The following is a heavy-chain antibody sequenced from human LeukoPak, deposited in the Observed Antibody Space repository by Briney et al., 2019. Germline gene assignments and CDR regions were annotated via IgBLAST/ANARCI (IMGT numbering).Heavy chain of an antibody. CDR2: IYHSGST. CDR1: GGSISSSNW. CDR3: ARKRGSYSAPIDY. Sequence: SGTLSLTCAVSGGSISSSNWWSWVRQPPGKGLEWIGEIYHSGSTNYNPSLKSRVTISVDKSKNQFSLKLSSVTAADTAVYYCARKRGSYSAPIDYWGQGTLVTVSS. D-gene: IGHD1-26*01. J-gene: IGHJ4*02. V-gene: IGHV4-4*02.